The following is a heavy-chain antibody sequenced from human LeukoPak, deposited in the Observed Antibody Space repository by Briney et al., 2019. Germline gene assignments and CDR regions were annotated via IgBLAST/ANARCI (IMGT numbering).Heavy chain of an antibody. J-gene: IGHJ4*02. D-gene: IGHD4-23*01. V-gene: IGHV1-2*06. Sequence: ASVTVSCKASGYTFTGYYMHWVRQAPGQGLEWMGRINPNSGGTNYAQKFQGRVTMTRDTSISTAYMELSRLRSDDTAVYYCARLTVVTPSVDYWGQGTLVTVSS. CDR2: INPNSGGT. CDR3: ARLTVVTPSVDY. CDR1: GYTFTGYY.